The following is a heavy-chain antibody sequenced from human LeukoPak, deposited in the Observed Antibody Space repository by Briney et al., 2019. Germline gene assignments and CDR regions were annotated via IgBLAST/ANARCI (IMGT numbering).Heavy chain of an antibody. J-gene: IGHJ4*02. CDR2: ITGSDDRT. CDR1: GFTFSSAA. V-gene: IGHV3-23*01. Sequence: PGGSLRLSCAASGFTFSSAAMTWVRQAPGKGLELVSTITGSDDRTYYADSVKGRFTISREYSKNTLHLQMNSLRVEDTAIYYCAKGPQVGSGYHPDYWGQGTLVTVSS. CDR3: AKGPQVGSGYHPDY. D-gene: IGHD3-22*01.